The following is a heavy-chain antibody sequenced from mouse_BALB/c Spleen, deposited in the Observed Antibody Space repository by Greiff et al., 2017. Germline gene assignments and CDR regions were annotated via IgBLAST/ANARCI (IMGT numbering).Heavy chain of an antibody. CDR2: IDPYNGGT. D-gene: IGHD2-14*01. CDR1: GYSFTDYN. Sequence: VQLKESGPELVKPGASVKVSCKASGYSFTDYNMYWVKQSHGKSLEWIGYIDPYNGGTSYNQKFKGKATLTVDKSSSTAFMHLNSLTSEDSAVYYCARSGDYRYDGGLLAMDYWGQGTSVTVSS. CDR3: ARSGDYRYDGGLLAMDY. J-gene: IGHJ4*01. V-gene: IGHV1S135*01.